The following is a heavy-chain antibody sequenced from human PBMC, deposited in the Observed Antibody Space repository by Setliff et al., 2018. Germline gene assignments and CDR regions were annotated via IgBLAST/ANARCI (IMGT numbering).Heavy chain of an antibody. V-gene: IGHV4-61*09. CDR1: GGSVGSDFSY. CDR3: ARVTGFFYVGA. CDR2: IYTTWST. Sequence: PSETLSLTCTVSGGSVGSDFSYWTWIRQPAGKGPEWIGQIYTTWSTNYNPSLRSRATISLDASKNQFSLSLTSVTAADTAVYYCARVTGFFYVGAWGKGTTVTVSS. J-gene: IGHJ6*03.